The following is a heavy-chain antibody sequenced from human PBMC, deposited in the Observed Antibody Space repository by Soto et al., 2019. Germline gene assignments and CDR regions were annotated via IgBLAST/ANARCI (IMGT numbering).Heavy chain of an antibody. CDR2: ISSSSRYI. V-gene: IGHV3-21*01. Sequence: GGSLRLSCAASGFTFSSYSMNWVRQAPGKGLEWVSSISSSSRYIYYADSVKGRFTISRDNAKNSLYLQMNSLRAEDTAVYYCARDYLLVGAYDYWGQGTLVTVSS. J-gene: IGHJ4*02. D-gene: IGHD1-26*01. CDR3: ARDYLLVGAYDY. CDR1: GFTFSSYS.